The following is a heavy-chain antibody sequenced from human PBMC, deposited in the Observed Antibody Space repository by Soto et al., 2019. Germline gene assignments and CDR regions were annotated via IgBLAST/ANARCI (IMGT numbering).Heavy chain of an antibody. V-gene: IGHV3-48*03. D-gene: IGHD1-1*01. J-gene: IGHJ4*02. Sequence: GGSLRLSCAASEFTFSSYEMNWVRQAPGKGLEWVSYISSSGSTIYYADSVKGRFTISRDNAKNSLYLQMNSLRAEDTAVYYCAREKWNRHTQQYDYWGQGTLVTVSS. CDR1: EFTFSSYE. CDR3: AREKWNRHTQQYDY. CDR2: ISSSGSTI.